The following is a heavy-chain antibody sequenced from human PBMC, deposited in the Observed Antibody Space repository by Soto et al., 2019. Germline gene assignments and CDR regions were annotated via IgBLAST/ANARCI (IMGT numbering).Heavy chain of an antibody. J-gene: IGHJ6*02. CDR2: IWYDGSNK. Sequence: GGSLRLSCAASGFTFSSYGMHWVRQAPGKGLEWVAVIWYDGSNKYYADSVKGRFTISRDNSKNTLYLQMNSLRAEDTAVYYCARDDYSNYPPPNYYYYYGMDVWGQGTTVTVSS. V-gene: IGHV3-33*01. CDR1: GFTFSSYG. CDR3: ARDDYSNYPPPNYYYYYGMDV. D-gene: IGHD4-4*01.